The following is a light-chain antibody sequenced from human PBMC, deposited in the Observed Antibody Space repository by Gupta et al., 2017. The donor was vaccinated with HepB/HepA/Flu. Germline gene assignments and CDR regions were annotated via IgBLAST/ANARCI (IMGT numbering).Light chain of an antibody. CDR2: YDD. J-gene: IGLJ2*01. CDR3: AAWDDSRIGLV. Sequence: QSVLTQPPAVSAAPRPRVTISCSGSSSNIGNNAVHWYQQLPGNSPKLLIYYDDLLPSGVSDRFSGSRSGTSASLAISGLQAEDEAEYYCAAWDDSRIGLVFGGGTKLTVL. V-gene: IGLV1-36*01. CDR1: SSNIGNNA.